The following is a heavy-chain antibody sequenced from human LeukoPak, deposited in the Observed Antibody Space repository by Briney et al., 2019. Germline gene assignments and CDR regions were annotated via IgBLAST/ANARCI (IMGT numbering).Heavy chain of an antibody. J-gene: IGHJ4*02. CDR3: AREGYDYVWGSYGYFFDY. V-gene: IGHV3-7*01. Sequence: GSLRLSCAASGFTFSSYSMDWVRQAPGKGLEWVANIKQDGSEKYYVDSVKGRFTISRDNAKNSLYLQMNSLRAEDTAVYYCAREGYDYVWGSYGYFFDYWGQGTLVTVSS. CDR1: GFTFSSYS. CDR2: IKQDGSEK. D-gene: IGHD3-16*01.